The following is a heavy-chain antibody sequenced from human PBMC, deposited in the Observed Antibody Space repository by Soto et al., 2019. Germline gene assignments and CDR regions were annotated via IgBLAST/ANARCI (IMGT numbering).Heavy chain of an antibody. CDR1: GGSFSGYY. D-gene: IGHD6-13*01. J-gene: IGHJ6*02. CDR2: IYHSGST. V-gene: IGHV4-34*01. CDR3: ARSGAAQGGYYYYYGMDV. Sequence: SETLSLTCAVYGGSFSGYYWSWIRQPPGKGLEWIGSIYHSGSTFYNPSLKSRVTISVDTSKNQFSLKLSSVTAADTAVYYCARSGAAQGGYYYYYGMDVWGQGTTVTVSS.